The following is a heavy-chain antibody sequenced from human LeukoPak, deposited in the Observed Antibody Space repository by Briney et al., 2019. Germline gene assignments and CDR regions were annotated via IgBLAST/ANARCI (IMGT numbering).Heavy chain of an antibody. Sequence: GGSLRPSCAASGFTFSSYWMNWVRQAPGKGLVWVSRIASDGSSTTYADSVKGRFSISRDNAKNTLYLQMNSLRVEDTAVYYCARGRPHGNNYWGQGTLVTVSS. J-gene: IGHJ4*02. CDR2: IASDGSST. D-gene: IGHD2/OR15-2a*01. CDR1: GFTFSSYW. V-gene: IGHV3-74*01. CDR3: ARGRPHGNNY.